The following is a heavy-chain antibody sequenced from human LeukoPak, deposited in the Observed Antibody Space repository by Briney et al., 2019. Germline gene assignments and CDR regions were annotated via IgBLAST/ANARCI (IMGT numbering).Heavy chain of an antibody. CDR1: GFTVSSND. CDR3: ARVQVGATLDY. J-gene: IGHJ4*02. CDR2: IYSGGST. Sequence: GGSLRLSCAASGFTVSSNDMSWVRQAPGKGLEWVSVIYSGGSTYYADSVKGRLTISRDNSKNTLYLQMNSLRAEDTAVYYCARVQVGATLDYWGQGTLVTVSS. V-gene: IGHV3-53*01. D-gene: IGHD1-26*01.